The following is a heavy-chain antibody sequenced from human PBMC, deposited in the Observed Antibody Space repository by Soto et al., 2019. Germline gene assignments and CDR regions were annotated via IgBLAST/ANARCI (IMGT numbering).Heavy chain of an antibody. Sequence: QVQLVESGGGVVQPGRSLRLSCAASGFTFSSYAMHWVRQAPGKGLEWVAVISSDGSNKYYADSVKGRFTISRDNSKNTLYLQMNSLRAVDTAVYYCARFKGCSGGTCYSYFDYWGQGTLVTVSS. D-gene: IGHD2-15*01. J-gene: IGHJ4*02. V-gene: IGHV3-30-3*01. CDR3: ARFKGCSGGTCYSYFDY. CDR1: GFTFSSYA. CDR2: ISSDGSNK.